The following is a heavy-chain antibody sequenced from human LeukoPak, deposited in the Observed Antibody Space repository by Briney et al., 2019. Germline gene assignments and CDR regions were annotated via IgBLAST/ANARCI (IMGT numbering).Heavy chain of an antibody. CDR1: GFTFDDYA. CDR3: AKGLAAAGTRDYYYYMDV. J-gene: IGHJ6*03. V-gene: IGHV3-43D*03. Sequence: GGSLRLSCAASGFTFDDYAMHWVRQAPGKGLEWVSLISWDGGSTYYADSVKGRFTISRDNSKNSLYLQMNSLRAEDTALYYCAKGLAAAGTRDYYYYMDVWGKGTTVTVSS. D-gene: IGHD6-13*01. CDR2: ISWDGGST.